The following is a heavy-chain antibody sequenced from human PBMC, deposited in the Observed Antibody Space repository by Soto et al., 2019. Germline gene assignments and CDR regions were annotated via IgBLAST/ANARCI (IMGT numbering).Heavy chain of an antibody. CDR3: ATRSPAFDY. Sequence: QVQLVQSGPEVKKTGASVKVSCKTSGYTFTSYGISWVRQAPGQGLEWMGWISTNKGNTNYAQKFQGRVTMTTDTSTSTGYMELRSLRSDDTAVYYCATRSPAFDYWGQGTLVTVSS. CDR2: ISTNKGNT. J-gene: IGHJ4*02. CDR1: GYTFTSYG. V-gene: IGHV1-18*01.